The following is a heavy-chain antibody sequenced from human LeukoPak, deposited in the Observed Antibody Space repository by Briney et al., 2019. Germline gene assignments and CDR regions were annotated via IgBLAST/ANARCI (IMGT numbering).Heavy chain of an antibody. J-gene: IGHJ4*02. CDR2: ASSDGGNT. D-gene: IGHD1-7*01. V-gene: IGHV3-64*01. CDR1: GFTLSSFV. CDR3: ARGEGNWNFADY. Sequence: GGSLRLSCAASGFTLSSFVMHWVRQAPGKGLEYVSAASSDGGNTYYVNSVKGRFTISRDNSKNTVYLQMGSLRAEDTAVYYCARGEGNWNFADYWGQGTLVTVSS.